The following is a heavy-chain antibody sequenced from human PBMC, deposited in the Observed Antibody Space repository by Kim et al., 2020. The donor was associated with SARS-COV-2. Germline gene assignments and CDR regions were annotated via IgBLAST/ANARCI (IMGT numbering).Heavy chain of an antibody. V-gene: IGHV4-31*03. D-gene: IGHD3-10*01. J-gene: IGHJ6*02. CDR1: GGFISSAGYY. Sequence: SETLSLTCTVSGGFISSAGYYWSWIRQHPGKGLEWIGYIYFSGSTRYNPSLKSRITISMDTSNNQFSLRLSSVTAADTAIYYCARDYYGSGSYSNYYYYYGMDVWGQGTTVTVSS. CDR2: IYFSGST. CDR3: ARDYYGSGSYSNYYYYYGMDV.